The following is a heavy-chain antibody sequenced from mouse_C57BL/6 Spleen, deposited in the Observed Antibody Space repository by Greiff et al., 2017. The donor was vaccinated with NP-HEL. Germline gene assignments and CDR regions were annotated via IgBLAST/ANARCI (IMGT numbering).Heavy chain of an antibody. CDR1: GFTFSDYG. CDR3: ARQYYGSSSWFAY. V-gene: IGHV5-17*01. J-gene: IGHJ3*01. CDR2: ISSGSSTI. Sequence: EVKLVESGGGLVKPGGSLKLSCAASGFTFSDYGMHWVRQAPEKGLEWVAYISSGSSTIYYADTVKGRFTISRDNAKNTLFLQMTSLRSEDTAMYYCARQYYGSSSWFAYWGQGTLVTVSA. D-gene: IGHD1-1*01.